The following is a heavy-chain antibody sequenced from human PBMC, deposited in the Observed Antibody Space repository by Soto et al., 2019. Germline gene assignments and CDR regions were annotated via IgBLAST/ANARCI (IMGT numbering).Heavy chain of an antibody. V-gene: IGHV3-9*01. Sequence: EVQLVESGGGLVQPGRSLRLSCAASGFTFDDYAMHWVRQAPGKGLEWVSGISWNSGSIGYADSVKGRFTISRDNAKNSLYLQMNSLRAEDTALYYCAKDISFALSAFDIWGQGTMVTVSS. CDR3: AKDISFALSAFDI. CDR1: GFTFDDYA. J-gene: IGHJ3*02. CDR2: ISWNSGSI.